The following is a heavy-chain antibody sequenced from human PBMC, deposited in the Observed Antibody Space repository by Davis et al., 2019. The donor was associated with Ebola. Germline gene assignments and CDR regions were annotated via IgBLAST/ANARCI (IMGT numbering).Heavy chain of an antibody. CDR3: ASAYYYDSSGYLLGG. Sequence: PGGSLRLSCAASGFTFSSYSMNWVRQAPGKGLEWVSSISSSSSYIYYADSVKGRFTISRDNSKNTLYLQMNSLRAEDTAVYYCASAYYYDSSGYLLGGWGQGTLVTVSS. CDR2: ISSSSSYI. D-gene: IGHD3-22*01. J-gene: IGHJ4*02. V-gene: IGHV3-21*04. CDR1: GFTFSSYS.